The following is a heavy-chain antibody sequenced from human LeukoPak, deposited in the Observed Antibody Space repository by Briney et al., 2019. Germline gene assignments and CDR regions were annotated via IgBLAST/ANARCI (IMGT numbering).Heavy chain of an antibody. CDR3: AREECSIGVCYPSGY. Sequence: ASVKVSCKASGYSFTSYGISWVRQAPGQGLEWMGWISTYNANTNYALKLQGRVTLTTDTSTSTAYMELKSLRSDDTAVYYSAREECSIGVCYPSGYWGQGTLVTVSS. D-gene: IGHD2-8*01. CDR1: GYSFTSYG. V-gene: IGHV1-18*01. J-gene: IGHJ4*02. CDR2: ISTYNANT.